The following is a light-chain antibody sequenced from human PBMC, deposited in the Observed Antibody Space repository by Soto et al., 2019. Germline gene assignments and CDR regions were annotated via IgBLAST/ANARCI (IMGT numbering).Light chain of an antibody. Sequence: SYELTQPPSVSVSPGQTASITCSGDKLGDKYACWYQQKPGQSPVLVIYQDTKRPSGIPERFSGSNSGNTATLTISGTQAMDEADYYCQAWVSSTVVFGGGTKVTVL. V-gene: IGLV3-1*01. CDR3: QAWVSSTVV. J-gene: IGLJ2*01. CDR1: KLGDKY. CDR2: QDT.